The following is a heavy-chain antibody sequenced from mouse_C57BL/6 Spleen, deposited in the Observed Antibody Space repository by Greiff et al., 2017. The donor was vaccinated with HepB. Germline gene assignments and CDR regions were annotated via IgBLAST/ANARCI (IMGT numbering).Heavy chain of an antibody. J-gene: IGHJ4*01. V-gene: IGHV1-39*01. CDR2: INPNYGTT. CDR3: ARYYGSSTYAMDY. D-gene: IGHD1-1*01. CDR1: GYSFTDYN. Sequence: EVKLMESGPELVKPGASVKISCKASGYSFTDYNMNWVKQSNGKSLEWIGVINPNYGTTSYNQKFKGKATLTVDQSSSTAYMQLNSLTSEDSAVYYCARYYGSSTYAMDYWGQGTSVTVSS.